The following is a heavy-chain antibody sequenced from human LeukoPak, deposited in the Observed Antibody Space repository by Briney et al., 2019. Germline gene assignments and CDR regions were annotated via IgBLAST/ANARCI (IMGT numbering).Heavy chain of an antibody. Sequence: PGGSLRLSCAASGFTFTDYSMNWVRQAPGEGLEWVSSMNSDGSHIYHAGSVEGRFTISRANSRSTLYLQMNSLRPEDTAIYYCAREGYYGSGSPPSLYFDYWGQGTLVTVSS. CDR3: AREGYYGSGSPPSLYFDY. CDR2: MNSDGSHI. V-gene: IGHV3-48*01. D-gene: IGHD3-10*01. J-gene: IGHJ4*02. CDR1: GFTFTDYS.